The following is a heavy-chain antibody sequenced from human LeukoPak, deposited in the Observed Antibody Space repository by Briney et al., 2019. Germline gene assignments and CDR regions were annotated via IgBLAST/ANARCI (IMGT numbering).Heavy chain of an antibody. D-gene: IGHD6-19*01. Sequence: SETLSLTCAVYGGSFSGYYWSWISQPPGKGLEWIGEINHSGSTNYNPSLKSRVTISVDTSKNQFSLKLSSVTAADTAVYYCARLYSSGWYRTDYWAREPWSPSPQ. CDR1: GGSFSGYY. CDR2: INHSGST. CDR3: ARLYSSGWYRTDY. V-gene: IGHV4-34*01. J-gene: IGHJ4*02.